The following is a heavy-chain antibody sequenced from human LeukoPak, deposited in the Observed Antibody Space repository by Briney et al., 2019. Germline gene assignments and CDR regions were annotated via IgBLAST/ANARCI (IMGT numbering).Heavy chain of an antibody. V-gene: IGHV5-51*01. CDR1: GYSFTSYC. J-gene: IGHJ3*01. Sequence: GESLQISCQVSGYSFTSYCIGWVRPMPGEGLEWMGIIYPGDSGPTYSPSFQGQVTISVDKSINTAYLQWSSLQASDTAMYYCGMSGDRVPLQDDVFDVWGQGTMVTVST. CDR2: IYPGDSGP. D-gene: IGHD1-26*01. CDR3: GMSGDRVPLQDDVFDV.